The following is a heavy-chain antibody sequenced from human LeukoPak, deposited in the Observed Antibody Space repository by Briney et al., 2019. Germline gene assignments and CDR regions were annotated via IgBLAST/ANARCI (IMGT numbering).Heavy chain of an antibody. CDR2: IYYSGST. CDR1: GGSVSSGSYY. CDR3: ARDSEVTTEVNNWFDP. D-gene: IGHD4-17*01. Sequence: SETLSLTCTVSGGSVSSGSYYWSWLRQPPGKGLEWIGYIYYSGSTNYNPSLKSRVTISVDTSKNQFSLKLSSVTAADTAVYYCARDSEVTTEVNNWFDPWGQGTLVTVSS. V-gene: IGHV4-61*01. J-gene: IGHJ5*02.